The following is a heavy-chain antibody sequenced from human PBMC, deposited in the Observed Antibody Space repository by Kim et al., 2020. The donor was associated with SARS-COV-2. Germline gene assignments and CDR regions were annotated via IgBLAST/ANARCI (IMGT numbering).Heavy chain of an antibody. Sequence: GGSLRLSCAASGFAFTDASMTWVRQAPGKGLEWVGRIKTKPEGATTDYAAPVEGRFTISRDDSQSTLYLQMSSLKTEDTAVYFCTSSTTFYYGSSGYYPDNWGQGTRVTVSS. CDR1: GFAFTDAS. CDR2: IKTKPEGATT. V-gene: IGHV3-15*01. CDR3: TSSTTFYYGSSGYYPDN. J-gene: IGHJ4*02. D-gene: IGHD3-22*01.